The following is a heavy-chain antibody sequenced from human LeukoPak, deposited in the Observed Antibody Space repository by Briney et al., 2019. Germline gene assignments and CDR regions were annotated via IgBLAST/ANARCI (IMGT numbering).Heavy chain of an antibody. J-gene: IGHJ6*03. CDR1: GGSFSDNY. CDR2: INHSGST. V-gene: IGHV4-34*01. D-gene: IGHD3-22*01. CDR3: ARGLYHYDTSGYSASKYYMDV. Sequence: SETLSLICAVYGGSFSDNYWTWIRQSPGKGLEFIGEINHSGSTNYNPSLKSRVALSVDTSKNQFSLRLKSVTAADTAVYYCARGLYHYDTSGYSASKYYMDVWGKGTTVTVSS.